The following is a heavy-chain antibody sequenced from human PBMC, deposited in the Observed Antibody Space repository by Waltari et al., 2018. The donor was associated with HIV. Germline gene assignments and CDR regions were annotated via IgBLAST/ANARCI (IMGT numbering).Heavy chain of an antibody. V-gene: IGHV4-39*01. CDR3: ARLRPSTSYASWGYCSGGSCYACDY. J-gene: IGHJ4*02. CDR2: IDYSGGT. CDR1: GGSISSSSYY. D-gene: IGHD2-15*01. Sequence: QLQLQESGPGLVKPSETLSLTCTVSGGSISSSSYYWGWIRQPPGKGLEWIGSIDYSGGTYYNPALKGRVTRSVDTSKNQFSLKLSSVTAADTAVYYCARLRPSTSYASWGYCSGGSCYACDYWGQGTLVTVSS.